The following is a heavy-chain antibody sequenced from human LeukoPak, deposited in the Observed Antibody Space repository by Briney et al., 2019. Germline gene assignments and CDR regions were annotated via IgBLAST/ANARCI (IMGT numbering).Heavy chain of an antibody. CDR2: IYTSGST. J-gene: IGHJ3*02. V-gene: IGHV4-4*07. CDR3: ARGLNNRKSGRRFDVFEI. Sequence: SETLSLTCTVSGGSISSYYWSWIRQPAGKGLEWIGRIYTSGSTNYNPSLKSRVTMSVDTSKNQFSLKLSSVTAADTAVYYCARGLNNRKSGRRFDVFEIWGQGTMVTVSS. CDR1: GGSISSYY. D-gene: IGHD3-3*01.